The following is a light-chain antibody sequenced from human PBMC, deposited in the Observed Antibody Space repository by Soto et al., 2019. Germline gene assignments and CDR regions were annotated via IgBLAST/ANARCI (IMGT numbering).Light chain of an antibody. CDR1: QNVLYKSNNENY. Sequence: DIVMTQSPDSLAVSLGERATINCKSSQNVLYKSNNENYLAWYQQKPGQPPKLLIYWASTRKPGVPDRFSGSGSGSDFTLTISSLQAEDVAVYYCQQDYNTPPYTFGQGTKLDI. CDR3: QQDYNTPPYT. V-gene: IGKV4-1*01. J-gene: IGKJ2*01. CDR2: WAS.